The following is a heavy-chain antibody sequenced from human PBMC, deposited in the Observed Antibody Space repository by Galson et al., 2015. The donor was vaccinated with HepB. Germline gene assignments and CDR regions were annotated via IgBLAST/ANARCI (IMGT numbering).Heavy chain of an antibody. V-gene: IGHV3-74*03. Sequence: SLRLSCAASGFTFGSYRMHWVRQAPGKGLMWVSRINTEGIITYADSVKGRFTVFRDNARNTLYLQMNSLRAEDTAVYYCARSPVGSGMRAFDVWGQGTMVTVSS. CDR1: GFTFGSYR. D-gene: IGHD3-10*01. CDR3: ARSPVGSGMRAFDV. J-gene: IGHJ3*01. CDR2: INTEGII.